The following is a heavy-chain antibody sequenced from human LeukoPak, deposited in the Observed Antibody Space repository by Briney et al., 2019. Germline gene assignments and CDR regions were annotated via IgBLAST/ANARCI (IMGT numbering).Heavy chain of an antibody. CDR2: IYSSGTT. V-gene: IGHV4-39*01. Sequence: SETLSLTCTVSGASISSSNYYWGWLRQPPGKGREWIGSIYSSGTTYYDPSLNSRVTISVDTSKNQCSLKLSSVTSPDTALYYCTYSSGWSYYFDYWGRGTLVSVSS. D-gene: IGHD6-19*01. J-gene: IGHJ4*02. CDR1: GASISSSNYY. CDR3: TYSSGWSYYFDY.